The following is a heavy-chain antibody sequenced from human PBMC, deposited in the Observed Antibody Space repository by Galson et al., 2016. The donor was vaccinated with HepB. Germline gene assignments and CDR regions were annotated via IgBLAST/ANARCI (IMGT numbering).Heavy chain of an antibody. CDR2: ISSHNSNT. J-gene: IGHJ5*02. Sequence: SLRLSCAASGFTVNYYGMIWVRQAPGKGLEWVSCISSHNSNTYYADSVNGRFTISRDNAYNSLYLQMNSLRVEDTAVYYCVRGAGGYAPHFDPWGQGTLVTVSS. CDR1: GFTVNYYG. V-gene: IGHV3-21*01. CDR3: VRGAGGYAPHFDP. D-gene: IGHD5-12*01.